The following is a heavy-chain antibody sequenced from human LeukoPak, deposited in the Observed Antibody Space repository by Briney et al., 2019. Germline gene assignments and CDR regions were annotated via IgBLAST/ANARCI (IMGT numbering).Heavy chain of an antibody. Sequence: ASVKVSCKASGYTFTSYDINWVRQATGQGREWMGWMNPNSGNTGYAQKFQGRVTMTRNTSISTAYMELRTLRSEDTAVYDYASVQGSSGYYSKPSSYFDLWGRGTLVTVSS. J-gene: IGHJ2*01. CDR3: ASVQGSSGYYSKPSSYFDL. V-gene: IGHV1-8*01. CDR1: GYTFTSYD. D-gene: IGHD3-22*01. CDR2: MNPNSGNT.